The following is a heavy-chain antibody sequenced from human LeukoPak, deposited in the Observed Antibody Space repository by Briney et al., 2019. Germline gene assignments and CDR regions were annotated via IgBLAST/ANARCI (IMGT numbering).Heavy chain of an antibody. D-gene: IGHD4-17*01. J-gene: IGHJ4*02. CDR3: ARDTVTTAPLDS. CDR1: GYIFSSYG. CDR2: ISAYNGNT. Sequence: ASVKVSCKASGYIFSSYGISWVRQAPGQGLEWMGWISAYNGNTNFAQKFQGRVTMTTDTSTTTAYMELRNLRSEDTAVYYCARDTVTTAPLDSWGQGTLVTVSS. V-gene: IGHV1-18*01.